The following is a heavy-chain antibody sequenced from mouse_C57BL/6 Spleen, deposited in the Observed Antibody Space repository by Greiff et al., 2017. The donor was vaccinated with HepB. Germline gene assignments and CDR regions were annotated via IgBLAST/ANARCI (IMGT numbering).Heavy chain of an antibody. CDR3: ARERVYDYDDAAFPMDY. J-gene: IGHJ4*01. Sequence: EVKLVESGGDLVKPGGSLKLSCAASGFTFSSYGMSWVRQTPDKRLEWVATISSGGSYTYYPDSVKGRFTISRDNAKNTLYLQMSSLKSEDTAMYYCARERVYDYDDAAFPMDYWGQGTSVTVSS. CDR1: GFTFSSYG. D-gene: IGHD2-4*01. V-gene: IGHV5-6*01. CDR2: ISSGGSYT.